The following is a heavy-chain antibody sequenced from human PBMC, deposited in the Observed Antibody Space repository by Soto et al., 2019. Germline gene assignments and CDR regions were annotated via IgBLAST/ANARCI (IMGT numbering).Heavy chain of an antibody. CDR1: GGTFSSYA. V-gene: IGHV1-69*13. D-gene: IGHD3-10*01. Sequence: SVKVSCKASGGTFSSYAISWVRQAPGQGLEWMGGIIPIFGTANYAQKFQGRVTITADESTSTAYMELSSLRAEDTAVYYCAKGVEGPMGPYYYGMDVWGQGTTVTVSS. CDR2: IIPIFGTA. J-gene: IGHJ6*02. CDR3: AKGVEGPMGPYYYGMDV.